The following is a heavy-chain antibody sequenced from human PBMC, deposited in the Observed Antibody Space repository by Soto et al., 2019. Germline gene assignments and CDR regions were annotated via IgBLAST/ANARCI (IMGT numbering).Heavy chain of an antibody. V-gene: IGHV4-34*01. D-gene: IGHD6-19*01. CDR1: GGSFSGYY. CDR2: IYHSGST. Sequence: QVQIQQWGAGLLKPSETLSLTCAVYGGSFSGYYWNWIRQPPGKGLEWIGEIYHSGSTNYNPSLKSRVTIAVDTSKNQFSLKLISVTAADTAVYYCARGRVIIANASGWPTYFQHWGQGTLVTVSS. J-gene: IGHJ1*01. CDR3: ARGRVIIANASGWPTYFQH.